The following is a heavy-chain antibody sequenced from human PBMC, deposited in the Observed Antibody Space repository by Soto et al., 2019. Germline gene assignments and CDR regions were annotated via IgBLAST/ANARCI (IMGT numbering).Heavy chain of an antibody. V-gene: IGHV4-30-2*01. CDR2: IHHSGST. CDR1: GGSISSGGYS. J-gene: IGHJ4*02. D-gene: IGHD4-17*01. CDR3: ARASTTVTTLDY. Sequence: PSETLSLTCAVSGGSISSGGYSWSWIRQPPGKGLAWIGSIHHSGSTYYNTSLKSRVTISVDRSKNQFSLKLSFVTAADTAVYYCARASTTVTTLDYWGQGTLVTVS.